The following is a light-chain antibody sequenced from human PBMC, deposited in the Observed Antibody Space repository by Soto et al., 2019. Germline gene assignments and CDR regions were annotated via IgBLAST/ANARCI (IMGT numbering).Light chain of an antibody. CDR3: KKYNSAPLS. V-gene: IGKV1-39*01. J-gene: IGKJ5*01. Sequence: DIQMTQSPSSLSASVEYRFIITCLASQSISNHLNWYQQKPGKAPKLLIFAASSLQSGVPSRFSGSRSGPDFTLTISSLQPEDFATYYCKKYNSAPLSFGQGTRLEIK. CDR2: AAS. CDR1: QSISNH.